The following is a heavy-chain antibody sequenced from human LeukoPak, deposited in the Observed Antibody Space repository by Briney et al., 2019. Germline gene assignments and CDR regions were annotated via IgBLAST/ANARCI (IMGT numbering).Heavy chain of an antibody. V-gene: IGHV3-23*01. D-gene: IGHD6-19*01. J-gene: IGHJ4*02. CDR1: GFTFSSYA. CDR2: IRGSGGGT. CDR3: AKAGIGVVGYFDY. Sequence: GGSLRLSCAASGFTFSSYAMSWVRQAPGKGLEWVSTIRGSGGGTYYADSVRGRFTISRDNSKNTLYLQMNSLRDEDTALYYCAKAGIGVVGYFDYWGQGTLVTVSS.